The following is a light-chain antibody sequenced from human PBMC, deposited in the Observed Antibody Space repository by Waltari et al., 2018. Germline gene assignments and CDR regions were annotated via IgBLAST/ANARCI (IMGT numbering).Light chain of an antibody. V-gene: IGLV4-69*01. CDR3: QTGGHGTWV. J-gene: IGLJ3*02. CDR2: VNSDGSH. Sequence: QLVLTQSPSASASLGASVRLTCTLDSGHTSNLIAWHQQQPEKGPRYLMKVNSDGSHSKGDEIPDHFSGSGSGAERYLTISNVQSEDEADYYCQTGGHGTWVFGGGTKLTVL. CDR1: SGHTSNL.